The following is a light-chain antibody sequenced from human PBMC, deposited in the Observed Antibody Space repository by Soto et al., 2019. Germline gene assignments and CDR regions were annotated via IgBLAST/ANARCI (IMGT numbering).Light chain of an antibody. J-gene: IGKJ5*01. CDR1: PHVTNY. CDR3: QQRNIWYPVT. V-gene: IGKV3D-11*01. Sequence: EIMLTQSPSTLSFFPGERATLSWRVRPHVTNYLAWYPQKQPQPARLLIYCAFNRAASMPARFSGSGSGTDFTLTISSLEPEDSAVYYCQQRNIWYPVTFGQGTRLEVK. CDR2: CAF.